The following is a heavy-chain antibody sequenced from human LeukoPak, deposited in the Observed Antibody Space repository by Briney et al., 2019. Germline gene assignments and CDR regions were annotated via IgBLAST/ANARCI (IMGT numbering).Heavy chain of an antibody. CDR3: AKARSLAVAGTVMDY. J-gene: IGHJ4*02. CDR2: ISYDGSNK. D-gene: IGHD6-19*01. Sequence: PGGSLRLSCAASGFPFSSYGMHWVRQAPGKGLEWVAVISYDGSNKYYADSVKGRFTISRDNSRNTLYLQMNSLRAEDTAVYYCAKARSLAVAGTVMDYWGQGTLVTVSS. V-gene: IGHV3-30*18. CDR1: GFPFSSYG.